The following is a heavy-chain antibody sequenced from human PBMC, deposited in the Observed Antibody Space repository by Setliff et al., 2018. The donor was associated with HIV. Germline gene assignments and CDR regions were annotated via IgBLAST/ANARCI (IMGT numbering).Heavy chain of an antibody. D-gene: IGHD5-12*01. V-gene: IGHV3-23*01. CDR2: ISSKDGST. J-gene: IGHJ4*02. CDR1: GFTLSTFS. Sequence: PGGSLRLSCAVSGFTLSTFSMSWVRQAPGKGLEWVSAISSKDGSTYYADSVRGRFTISRDNSKNTLYLQMNSLRAEDTAVYYCARQDLGAYAPLRYWGQGTLVTVSS. CDR3: ARQDLGAYAPLRY.